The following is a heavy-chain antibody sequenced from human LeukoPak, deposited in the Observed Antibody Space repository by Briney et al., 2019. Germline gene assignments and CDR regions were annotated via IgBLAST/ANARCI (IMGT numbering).Heavy chain of an antibody. Sequence: PGGSLKLSCAASGFSFSSYAMSWVRQAPGKGLEWVSSISSSSSYIYYADSVKGRFTISRDNAKNSLYLQMNSLRAEDTAVYYCARDLFGYSSGWYFPGYWGQGTLVTVSS. D-gene: IGHD6-19*01. V-gene: IGHV3-21*01. CDR3: ARDLFGYSSGWYFPGY. J-gene: IGHJ4*02. CDR2: ISSSSSYI. CDR1: GFSFSSYA.